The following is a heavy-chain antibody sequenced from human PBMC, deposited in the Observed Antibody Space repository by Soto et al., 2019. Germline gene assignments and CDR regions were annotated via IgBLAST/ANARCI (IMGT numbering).Heavy chain of an antibody. D-gene: IGHD2-15*01. CDR2: ISGSGGST. CDR1: GFTFSSYA. J-gene: IGHJ6*02. CDR3: AKGGLGYCSGGSCYRVHYYYGMDV. Sequence: HPGGSLRLSCAASGFTFSSYAMSWVRQAPGKGLEWVSAISGSGGSTYYADSVKGRFTISRDNSKNTLYLQMNSLRAEDTAVYYCAKGGLGYCSGGSCYRVHYYYGMDVWGQGTTVTVSS. V-gene: IGHV3-23*01.